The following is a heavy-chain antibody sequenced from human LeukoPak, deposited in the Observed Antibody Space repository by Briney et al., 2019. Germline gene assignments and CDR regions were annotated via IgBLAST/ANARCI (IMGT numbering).Heavy chain of an antibody. Sequence: GGSLRPSCAVSGLXFSGYSMNWVRRAPGKGLEWVSYIRSSSSIIYYADSVKGRFTISRDNAKNSLYLQMNSLRDEDTAVYYCTRGRGDDGYNYFDYWGQGTLVTVSS. J-gene: IGHJ4*02. CDR2: IRSSSSII. CDR1: GLXFSGYS. D-gene: IGHD5-24*01. V-gene: IGHV3-48*02. CDR3: TRGRGDDGYNYFDY.